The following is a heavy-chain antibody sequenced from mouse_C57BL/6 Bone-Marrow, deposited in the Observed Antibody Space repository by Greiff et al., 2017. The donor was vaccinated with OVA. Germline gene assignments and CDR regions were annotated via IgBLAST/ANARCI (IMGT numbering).Heavy chain of an antibody. D-gene: IGHD2-1*01. J-gene: IGHJ2*01. CDR1: GFTFSSYA. CDR2: ISHGGSYT. V-gene: IGHV5-4*01. Sequence: DVLLVESGGGLVKPGGSLKLSCAASGFTFSSYAMSWVRQTPEKRLEWVAYISHGGSYTYYPDNLKGRFTITRDNTTNNLYLQMSHLKSEDTAIYYCARGGGNYEDYWGQGTTLTVSS. CDR3: ARGGGNYEDY.